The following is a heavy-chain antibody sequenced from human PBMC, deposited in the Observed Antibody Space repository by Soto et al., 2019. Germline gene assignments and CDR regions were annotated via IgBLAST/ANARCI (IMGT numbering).Heavy chain of an antibody. CDR1: GGSISSFY. Sequence: QVHLQESGPGLVRPSETLSLTCTVSGGSISSFYWSWIRQPPGKGLEWIGYIYYSGSTNYKPSLKSRVTISVDTSKNQFSLMLNSVTAADSAVYYCARGGITMIRGLPHDAFDIWGQGTMVTVSS. D-gene: IGHD3-10*01. CDR2: IYYSGST. V-gene: IGHV4-59*01. J-gene: IGHJ3*02. CDR3: ARGGITMIRGLPHDAFDI.